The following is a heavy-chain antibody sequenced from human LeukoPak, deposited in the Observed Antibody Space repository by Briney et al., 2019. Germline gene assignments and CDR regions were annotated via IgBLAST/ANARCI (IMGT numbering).Heavy chain of an antibody. CDR2: IISSSSYI. D-gene: IGHD3-3*01. Sequence: PGGSLRLSCAASGCTFSSYSINWVRQAPWKGLEWVSAIISSSSYIYYADSVKGRFTISRDNAKNSLYLQMNSLRAEDTAVYYCARDNLDRNGFWSGHTFGPGMDVWGKGTTVTVSS. CDR3: ARDNLDRNGFWSGHTFGPGMDV. V-gene: IGHV3-21*01. CDR1: GCTFSSYS. J-gene: IGHJ6*04.